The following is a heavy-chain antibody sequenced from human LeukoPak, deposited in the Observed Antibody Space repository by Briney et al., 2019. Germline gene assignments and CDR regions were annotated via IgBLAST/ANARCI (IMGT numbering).Heavy chain of an antibody. CDR1: GYTFTGYY. CDR2: INPNSGGT. D-gene: IGHD3-10*01. Sequence: ASVTVSCMASGYTFTGYYMHWVRQAPGQGLEGMGWINPNSGGTNYAQKLQGRVTMTTDTFTRTAYMELRSLRSDDTAVYYCARGGSGSYYPVWWFDPWGQGTLVTVSS. V-gene: IGHV1-2*02. CDR3: ARGGSGSYYPVWWFDP. J-gene: IGHJ5*02.